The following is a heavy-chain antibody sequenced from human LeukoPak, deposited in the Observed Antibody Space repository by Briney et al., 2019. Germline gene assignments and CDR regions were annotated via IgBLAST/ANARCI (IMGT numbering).Heavy chain of an antibody. J-gene: IGHJ5*02. D-gene: IGHD3-3*01. CDR2: IYYSGST. Sequence: PPETLSLTCTVSGGSISSGDYYWSWIRQPPGKGLEWIGYIYYSGSTYYNPSLKSRVTISVDTSKNQFSLKLSSVTAADTAVYYCARAYYDFWSGYFRMSSSNWFDPWGQGTLVTVSS. V-gene: IGHV4-30-4*01. CDR1: GGSISSGDYY. CDR3: ARAYYDFWSGYFRMSSSNWFDP.